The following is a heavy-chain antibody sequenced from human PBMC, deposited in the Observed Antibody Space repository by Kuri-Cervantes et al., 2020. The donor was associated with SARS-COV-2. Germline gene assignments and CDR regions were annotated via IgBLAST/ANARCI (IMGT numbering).Heavy chain of an antibody. D-gene: IGHD3-3*01. Sequence: ESLKISCTVSGASFSTGRHYWGWIRQPPGNGLEWIGTIYYNASNYNPSLKSRVTMSVGTSKNQFSLRLRSMTDADTAVYYCARQNDFWSGHSFDPWGLGTLVTVSS. J-gene: IGHJ5*02. CDR2: IYYNAS. CDR3: ARQNDFWSGHSFDP. CDR1: GASFSTGRHY. V-gene: IGHV4-39*01.